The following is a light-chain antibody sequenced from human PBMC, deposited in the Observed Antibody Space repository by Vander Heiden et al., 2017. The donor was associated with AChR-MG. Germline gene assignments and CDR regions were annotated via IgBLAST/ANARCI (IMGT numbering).Light chain of an antibody. J-gene: IGKJ1*01. CDR2: DAS. V-gene: IGKV3-11*01. Sequence: EIVLTQFPATLSLSPGERATLSCRASQSVSRYLAWYQQKPGQAPRLLIYDASNRATGIPARFSGSGSGTDFTLTISSLEPEDFAIYYCQQRSNWQTFGQGTKVEIK. CDR1: QSVSRY. CDR3: QQRSNWQT.